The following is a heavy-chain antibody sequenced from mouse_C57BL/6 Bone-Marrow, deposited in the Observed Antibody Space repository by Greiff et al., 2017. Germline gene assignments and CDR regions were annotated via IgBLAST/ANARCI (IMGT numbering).Heavy chain of an antibody. CDR3: ARWALWLRQDWYFDV. J-gene: IGHJ1*03. CDR1: GYTFTSYW. V-gene: IGHV1-64*01. Sequence: QVQLQQPGAELVKPGASVKLSCKASGYTFTSYWMHWVKQRPGPGLEWIGMIHPNSGSTNYNEKFKSKATLTVDKSSSTAYMQLSSLTSEDSAVYYCARWALWLRQDWYFDVWGTGTTVTVSS. D-gene: IGHD2-2*01. CDR2: IHPNSGST.